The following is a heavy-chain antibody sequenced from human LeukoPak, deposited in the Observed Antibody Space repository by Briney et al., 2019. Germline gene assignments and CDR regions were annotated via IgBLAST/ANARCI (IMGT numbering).Heavy chain of an antibody. J-gene: IGHJ4*02. CDR2: IYTSGST. CDR1: GGSISSYY. D-gene: IGHD5-18*01. Sequence: SETLSLTCTVSGGSISSYYWSWIRQPAGKGLEWIGRIYTSGSTNYNPSLKSRVTMSVDTSKNQFSLKLSSVTAADTAVYYCARDARGGYSYGLEVDYWGQGTLVTVSS. V-gene: IGHV4-4*07. CDR3: ARDARGGYSYGLEVDY.